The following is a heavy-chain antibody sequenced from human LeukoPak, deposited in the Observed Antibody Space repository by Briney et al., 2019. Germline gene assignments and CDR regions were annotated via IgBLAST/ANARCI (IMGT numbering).Heavy chain of an antibody. V-gene: IGHV1-24*01. J-gene: IGHJ4*02. CDR3: ATPFGGAATLDY. CDR2: FDPEDSET. D-gene: IGHD1-26*01. Sequence: EASVKVFCKVSGYTLTELSMHWVRQAPGKGLEWMGGFDPEDSETIYAQKFQGRVTMTEDTSTDTAYMELSSLRSEDTAVYYCATPFGGAATLDYWGQGTLVTVSS. CDR1: GYTLTELS.